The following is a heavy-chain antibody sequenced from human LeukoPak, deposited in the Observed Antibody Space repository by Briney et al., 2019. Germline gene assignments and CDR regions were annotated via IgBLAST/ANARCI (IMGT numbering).Heavy chain of an antibody. CDR1: GFTFSSYA. V-gene: IGHV3-30*04. CDR2: ISHDGSNT. Sequence: GGSLRLSCVASGFTFSSYAMHWVRQAPGKGLEWVAVISHDGSNTDYTDSVKGRFTISRDNPKNTMYLQMNSLRVEDTAVYYCAKEHGDRGYYYYGMNVWGQGTTVTVSS. CDR3: AKEHGDRGYYYYGMNV. D-gene: IGHD4-17*01. J-gene: IGHJ6*02.